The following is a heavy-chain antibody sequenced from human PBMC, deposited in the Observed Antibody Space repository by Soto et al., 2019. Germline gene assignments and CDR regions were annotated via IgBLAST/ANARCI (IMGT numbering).Heavy chain of an antibody. CDR1: YS. D-gene: IGHD3-22*01. CDR2: ISHPDTT. CDR3: ARGGCYDSFDF. V-gene: IGHV4-30-2*01. Sequence: YSWSWIRQTPGKGIDCLCYISHPDTTSYNPSRKSRPSYTINRNRNHFSLSLSSMAAADKAVYYCARGGCYDSFDFWGQGIQVTVSS. J-gene: IGHJ4*02.